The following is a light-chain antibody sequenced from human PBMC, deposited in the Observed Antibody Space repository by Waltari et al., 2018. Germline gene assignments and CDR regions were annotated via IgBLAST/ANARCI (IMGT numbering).Light chain of an antibody. CDR1: QSILYNANDKNY. Sequence: IVMTQSPDSLAVSLGERATINCKSSQSILYNANDKNYLAWYQQKPGQPPKLLIYWASTRESGVPDRFSGSGSGTDFTLTISSLQAEDVAVYYCQQYYSRRTLGQGTKVEI. J-gene: IGKJ1*01. V-gene: IGKV4-1*01. CDR2: WAS. CDR3: QQYYSRRT.